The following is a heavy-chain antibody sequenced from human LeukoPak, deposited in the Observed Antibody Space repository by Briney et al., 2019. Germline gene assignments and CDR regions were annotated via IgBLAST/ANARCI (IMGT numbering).Heavy chain of an antibody. Sequence: QTGGSLRLSCAASGFTFSKFAMSWVRQAPGKGLEWVSTISGSGGNTYYADSVKGRFTISRDNSRNTLYLQMNSLRAEDTAVYYCAKVEYGGTSRHFDYWGQGTLVTVSS. D-gene: IGHD1-26*01. CDR3: AKVEYGGTSRHFDY. CDR2: ISGSGGNT. CDR1: GFTFSKFA. J-gene: IGHJ4*02. V-gene: IGHV3-23*01.